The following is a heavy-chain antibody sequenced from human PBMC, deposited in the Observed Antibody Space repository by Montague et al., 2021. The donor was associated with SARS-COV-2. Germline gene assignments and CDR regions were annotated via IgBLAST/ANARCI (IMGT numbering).Heavy chain of an antibody. V-gene: IGHV4-39*01. CDR2: IYYSGST. D-gene: IGHD1-20*01. CDR3: ARRVTGTTVHYYYYGMDV. CDR1: GGSISSSSYY. J-gene: IGHJ6*02. Sequence: SETLFLTCTVSGGSISSSSYYWGWIRQPPGKGLEWIGRIYYSGSTYYNPSLKSRVTISVDTSKNQFSLKLSSVTAADTAVYYCARRVTGTTVHYYYYGMDVWGQGTTVTVSS.